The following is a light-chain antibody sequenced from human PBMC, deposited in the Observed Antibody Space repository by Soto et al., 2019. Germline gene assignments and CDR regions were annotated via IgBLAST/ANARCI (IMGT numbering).Light chain of an antibody. CDR1: QTISSW. Sequence: DIQMTQSPSSLSASVGDGVTITFRASQTISSWLAWYQQKPGKAPKLLIYKASTLKSGVPSRFSGSGSGTEFTLPISSLQPDDFATYYCQHYNSYSEAFGQGTKVDI. J-gene: IGKJ1*01. CDR2: KAS. CDR3: QHYNSYSEA. V-gene: IGKV1-5*03.